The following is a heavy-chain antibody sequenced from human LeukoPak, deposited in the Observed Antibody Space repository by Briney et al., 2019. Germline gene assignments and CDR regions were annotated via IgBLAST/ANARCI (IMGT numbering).Heavy chain of an antibody. CDR1: GYSISSGYY. D-gene: IGHD3-10*01. Sequence: PSETLSLTCTVSGYSISSGYYWGWIRQPPGKGLEWIGSIYRSGSTYYNPSLKSRVTISVDTSKNQFSPKLSSVTAADTAVYYCARDGTNYGSGSYPTPYYFDYWGQGTLVTVSS. CDR3: ARDGTNYGSGSYPTPYYFDY. J-gene: IGHJ4*02. V-gene: IGHV4-38-2*02. CDR2: IYRSGST.